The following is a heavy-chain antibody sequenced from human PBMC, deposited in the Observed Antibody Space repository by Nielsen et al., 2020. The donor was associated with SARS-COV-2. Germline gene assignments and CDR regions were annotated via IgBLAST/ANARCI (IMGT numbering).Heavy chain of an antibody. J-gene: IGHJ6*03. CDR1: GYTFTSYG. V-gene: IGHV1-18*01. D-gene: IGHD2-15*01. CDR2: ISAYNGNT. Sequence: ASVKVSCKASGYTFTSYGISWVRQAPGQGLEWMGWISAYNGNTNYAQKLQGRVTITTDPSPSTASLELRRLRSHDPPLSYCPSTHILVVLAAGYYGISWVRQAPGQGLEWMGWISAYNGNTNYAQKLQGRVTMTTDTSTSTAYM. CDR3: PSTHILVVLAAGYYGISWVRQAPGQGLEWMGWISAYNGNTNYAQKLQGRVTMTTDTSTSTAYM.